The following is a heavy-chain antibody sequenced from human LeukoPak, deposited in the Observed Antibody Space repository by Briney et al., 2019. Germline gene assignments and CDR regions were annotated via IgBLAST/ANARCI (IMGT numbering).Heavy chain of an antibody. CDR1: GGSISSYY. CDR2: IYYSGST. V-gene: IGHV4-59*01. Sequence: KPSETLSLTCTVSGGSISSYYWSWIRQPPGKGLEWIGYIYYSGSTNYNPSLKSRVTISVDTSKNQLSLKLSSVTAADTAVYYCARAPYYYYMDVWGKGTTVTVSS. CDR3: ARAPYYYYMDV. J-gene: IGHJ6*03.